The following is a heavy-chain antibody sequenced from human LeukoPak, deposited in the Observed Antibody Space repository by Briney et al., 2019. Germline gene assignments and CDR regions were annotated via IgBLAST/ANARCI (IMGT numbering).Heavy chain of an antibody. J-gene: IGHJ5*02. CDR3: ARAGSYYGSGSYYFSAYNWFDP. CDR2: INHSGST. CDR1: GGSFSGYY. V-gene: IGHV4-34*01. Sequence: SETLSLTCAVYGGSFSGYYWSWIRQPPGKGLEWIGEINHSGSTNYNPSLKSRVTISVDTSKNQFSLRLSSVTAADTAVYYCARAGSYYGSGSYYFSAYNWFDPWGQGTLVTVSS. D-gene: IGHD3-10*01.